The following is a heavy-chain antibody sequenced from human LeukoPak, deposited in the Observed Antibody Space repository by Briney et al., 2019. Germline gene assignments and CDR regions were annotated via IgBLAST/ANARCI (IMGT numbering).Heavy chain of an antibody. V-gene: IGHV4-34*01. CDR2: INHSGST. Sequence: PSETLSLTCAVYGGSFSGYYWSWIRQPPGKGLEWIGEINHSGSTNYNPSLKSRVTISVDTSKNQFSLKLSSVTAVDTAVYYCATLGFSSGYYYYFDHWGQGTLVTVSS. CDR3: ATLGFSSGYYYYFDH. J-gene: IGHJ4*02. D-gene: IGHD3-22*01. CDR1: GGSFSGYY.